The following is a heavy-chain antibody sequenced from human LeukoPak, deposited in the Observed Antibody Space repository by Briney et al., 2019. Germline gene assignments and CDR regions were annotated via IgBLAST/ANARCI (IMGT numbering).Heavy chain of an antibody. CDR2: IRYDGSNK. CDR3: AKEMGCSRTSCRVFDY. D-gene: IGHD2-2*01. J-gene: IGHJ4*02. V-gene: IGHV3-30*02. Sequence: PGGSLRLSCAASGFPVSSNYMNWVRQAPGKGLEWVAFIRYDGSNKYYADSVKGRFTISRDNSKNTLYLQMNSLRAEDTAVYYCAKEMGCSRTSCRVFDYWGQGTLVTVSS. CDR1: GFPVSSNY.